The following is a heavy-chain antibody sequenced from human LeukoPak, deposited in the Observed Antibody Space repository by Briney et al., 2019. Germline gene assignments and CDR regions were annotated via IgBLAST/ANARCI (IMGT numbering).Heavy chain of an antibody. Sequence: SETLSLTCAVYGGSFSGYYWSWVCQPPGKGLEWVGEINHSGSTNYNPSLKSRVTISVDTSKNQFSLQLSSVTAAGTAVYYCARVGCSSTRCYDSPPPNYWGQGTLVTVSS. CDR2: INHSGST. J-gene: IGHJ4*02. CDR3: ARVGCSSTRCYDSPPPNY. CDR1: GGSFSGYY. D-gene: IGHD2-2*01. V-gene: IGHV4-34*01.